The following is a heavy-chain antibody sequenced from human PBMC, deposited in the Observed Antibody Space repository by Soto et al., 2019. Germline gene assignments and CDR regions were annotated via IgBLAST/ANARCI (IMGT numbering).Heavy chain of an antibody. V-gene: IGHV4-39*01. J-gene: IGHJ4*02. CDR3: ARHLRSSSRSFRLDY. D-gene: IGHD6-13*01. Sequence: PGXVKPXETXSLTXXVSGXXXXXXXXXXXWIRQPPGKGLEWIGSIYYSGSTYYNPSLKSRVTISVDXXKXXXXLXXXXXXXADTAVYYCARHLRSSSRSFRLDYWGQGTLVTVSS. CDR1: GXXXXXXXXX. CDR2: IYYSGST.